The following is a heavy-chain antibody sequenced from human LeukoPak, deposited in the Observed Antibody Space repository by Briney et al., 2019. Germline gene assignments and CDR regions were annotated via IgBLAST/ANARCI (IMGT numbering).Heavy chain of an antibody. CDR3: ARLTKRNDPFAI. CDR2: IYYSGST. CDR1: GGSISSSSYY. D-gene: IGHD1-14*01. V-gene: IGHV4-39*01. J-gene: IGHJ3*02. Sequence: PSETLSLTCTVSGGSISSSSYYWGWIRQPPGKGLEWIGSIYYSGSTYYNPSLKSRVTISVDTSKNQFSLKLSSVTAADTAVYYCARLTKRNDPFAIWGQGTMVTVSS.